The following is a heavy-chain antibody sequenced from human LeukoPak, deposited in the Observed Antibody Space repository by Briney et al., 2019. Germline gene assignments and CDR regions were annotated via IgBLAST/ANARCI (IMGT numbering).Heavy chain of an antibody. CDR3: ARDPNGDYIGAFDM. Sequence: GGSLRLSCAASGFTFSSYAMIWVRQAPERGLQWVSGISGSGTYYADFAKGRFTISRDNSKNTLHLQMNSLRAEDTATYYCARDPNGDYIGAFDMWGQGTMVTVS. V-gene: IGHV3-23*01. D-gene: IGHD4-17*01. J-gene: IGHJ3*02. CDR1: GFTFSSYA. CDR2: ISGSGT.